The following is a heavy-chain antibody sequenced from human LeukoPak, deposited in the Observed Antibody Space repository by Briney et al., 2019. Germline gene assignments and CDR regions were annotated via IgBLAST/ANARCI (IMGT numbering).Heavy chain of an antibody. Sequence: SETLSLTCAVYGGSFSGYYWSWIRQPPGKGLEWIGEINHSGSTNYNPSLKSRVTISVDTSKNQFSLKLSSVTAADTAVYYCAKDGRGYSYGRHGGLNYWGQGTLVTVSS. CDR3: AKDGRGYSYGRHGGLNY. J-gene: IGHJ4*02. CDR1: GGSFSGYY. CDR2: INHSGST. V-gene: IGHV4-34*01. D-gene: IGHD5-18*01.